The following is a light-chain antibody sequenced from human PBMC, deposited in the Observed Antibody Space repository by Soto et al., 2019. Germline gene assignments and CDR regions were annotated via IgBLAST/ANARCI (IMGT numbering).Light chain of an antibody. CDR3: VQALHSPPLT. V-gene: IGKV2-28*01. CDR1: QILLHSNACHY. CDR2: WGS. Sequence: IVVTQSPLTRPTTPGETASIACRCSQILLHSNACHYLNWYLHNPGQSPQLLIYWGSNRASGVPDRFSGSGSGTDFTLNISRLEPEDVGVYYWVQALHSPPLTFGQGTKVEIK. J-gene: IGKJ1*01.